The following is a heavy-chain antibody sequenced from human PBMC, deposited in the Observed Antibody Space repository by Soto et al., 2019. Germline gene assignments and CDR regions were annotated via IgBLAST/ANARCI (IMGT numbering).Heavy chain of an antibody. J-gene: IGHJ4*02. CDR1: GGTFSSYA. D-gene: IGHD3-22*01. CDR3: ARDKLNDSSGYFDY. CDR2: IIPIFGTA. V-gene: IGHV1-69*13. Sequence: GASVKVSCKASGGTFSSYAISWVRQAPGQGLEWMGGIIPIFGTANYAQKFQGRVTITADESTSTAYMELSSLRSEDTAVYYCARDKLNDSSGYFDYWGQGPLVTVSS.